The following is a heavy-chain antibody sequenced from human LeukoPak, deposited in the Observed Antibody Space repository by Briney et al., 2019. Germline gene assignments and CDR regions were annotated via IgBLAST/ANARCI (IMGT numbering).Heavy chain of an antibody. D-gene: IGHD1-1*01. Sequence: AGGSLRLSCAASGFTFSSYGMHWVRQAPGKGLEWVAFIRYDGSNKYYADSVKGRFTISRDNSKNTLYLQMNSLRAEDTAVYYCAKDRDPGTTIPDAFDIWGQGTMVTVSS. V-gene: IGHV3-30*02. CDR3: AKDRDPGTTIPDAFDI. J-gene: IGHJ3*02. CDR1: GFTFSSYG. CDR2: IRYDGSNK.